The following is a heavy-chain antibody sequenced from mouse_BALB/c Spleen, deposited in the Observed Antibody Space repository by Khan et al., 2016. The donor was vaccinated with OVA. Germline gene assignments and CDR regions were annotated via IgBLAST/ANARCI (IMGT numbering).Heavy chain of an antibody. Sequence: EVELVESGGDLVKPGGSLKLSCAASGFTFSSYSMSWVRQTPDKRLEWVASISSGGDYTYYPDSVKGRFTISRDNAKNTLYLQMSDLKSEDTAMYYCADHSTGSFAYWGQGTLVTVSA. CDR3: ADHSTGSFAY. CDR2: ISSGGDYT. V-gene: IGHV5-6*01. CDR1: GFTFSSYS. J-gene: IGHJ3*01. D-gene: IGHD4-1*02.